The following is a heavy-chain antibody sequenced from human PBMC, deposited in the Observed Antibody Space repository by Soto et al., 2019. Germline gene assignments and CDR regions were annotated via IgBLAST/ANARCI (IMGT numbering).Heavy chain of an antibody. CDR3: VKGGLIRRFDS. Sequence: EIQLLDSGGDSVHPGGSLRLSCGASGFTFSNYVMAWVRQAPGKGLEWVSGISGNGDTTDYADSVKGRFTISRDNSKNTLYLQMNRLRAEDTALYYCVKGGLIRRFDSWGQGTLVTVSS. CDR1: GFTFSNYV. V-gene: IGHV3-23*01. CDR2: ISGNGDTT. J-gene: IGHJ4*02. D-gene: IGHD3-16*01.